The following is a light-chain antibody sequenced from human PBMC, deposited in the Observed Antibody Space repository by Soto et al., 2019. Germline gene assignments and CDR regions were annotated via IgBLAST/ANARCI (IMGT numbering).Light chain of an antibody. Sequence: QSVLPQPASVSGSPGHSITISCTGTSSDVGGYNYVSWYQQHPGKAPKLMIYDVSNRPSGVSNRFSGSKSGNTASLTISGLQAEDEADYYCSSYTSSSTLDVFGTGTKVTVL. V-gene: IGLV2-14*01. J-gene: IGLJ1*01. CDR2: DVS. CDR1: SSDVGGYNY. CDR3: SSYTSSSTLDV.